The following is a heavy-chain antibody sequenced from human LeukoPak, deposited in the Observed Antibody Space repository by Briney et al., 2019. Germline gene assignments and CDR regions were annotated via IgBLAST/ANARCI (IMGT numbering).Heavy chain of an antibody. CDR3: ARTLLLDAAGYFYFDY. CDR2: LFSDGDT. D-gene: IGHD6-13*01. Sequence: GGSLRLSCAASGFTISTNYMSWVRQAPGEGLEHVSVLFSDGDTYYADSVKGRFTVSRDNSKNTLYLQMNSLRAEDTAVYYCARTLLLDAAGYFYFDYWGQGTLVTVSS. J-gene: IGHJ4*02. V-gene: IGHV3-53*01. CDR1: GFTISTNY.